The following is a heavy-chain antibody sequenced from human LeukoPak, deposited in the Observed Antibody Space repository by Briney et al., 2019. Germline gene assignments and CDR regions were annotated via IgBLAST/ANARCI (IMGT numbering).Heavy chain of an antibody. CDR1: GFTFSSYA. CDR2: ISYDGSNK. Sequence: GGSLRLSCAASGFTFSSYAMHWVRQAPGKGLEWVAVISYDGSNKYYPDSVKGRFTISRDNSKNTLYLQMNSLRAEDTAVYYCARDRMPANYYYYYYGMDVWGQGTTVTVSS. J-gene: IGHJ6*02. V-gene: IGHV3-30-3*01. CDR3: ARDRMPANYYYYYYGMDV. D-gene: IGHD1-1*01.